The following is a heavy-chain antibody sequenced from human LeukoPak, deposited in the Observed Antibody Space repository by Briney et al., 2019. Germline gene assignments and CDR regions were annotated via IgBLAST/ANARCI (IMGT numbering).Heavy chain of an antibody. D-gene: IGHD1-26*01. CDR2: MSGSGTTT. CDR1: GFTFSSYA. J-gene: IGHJ6*02. Sequence: HPGESLRLSCAASGFTFSSYAMSWVRQAPGRGLEWVSVMSGSGTTTYYADSVKGRFTISRDNSKSTLYLQMNSLRAEDTAVYYCAKRGQRPGATSDYYYGMDVWGQGTTVTVSS. CDR3: AKRGQRPGATSDYYYGMDV. V-gene: IGHV3-23*01.